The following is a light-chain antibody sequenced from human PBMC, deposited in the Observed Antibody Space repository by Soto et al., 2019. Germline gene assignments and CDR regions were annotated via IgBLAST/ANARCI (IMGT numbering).Light chain of an antibody. V-gene: IGKV1-33*01. CDR1: QDIRNY. Sequence: DIQMTQSPSSLSASVGDRVTITCQASQDIRNYLNWYQQKPGKAPTLLIYDASNLETGVPSRFSGSGSGTEFTFTITSLQPEDIATYYCQEYDNLPGFGGGTKVEIK. CDR2: DAS. J-gene: IGKJ4*01. CDR3: QEYDNLPG.